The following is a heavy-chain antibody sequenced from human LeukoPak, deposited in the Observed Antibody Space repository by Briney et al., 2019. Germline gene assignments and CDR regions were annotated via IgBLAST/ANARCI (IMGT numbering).Heavy chain of an antibody. CDR3: ARSGDTSGYYYYFDY. CDR2: IVVGSGNT. CDR1: GLTFPSSA. Sequence: SVKVSCKASGLTFPSSAMQWVRQARGHRLEWIGWIVVGSGNTNYAQKFQERVTITRDMSTSTAYMELSSLRSEDTAVYYCARSGDTSGYYYYFDYWGQGTLVTVSS. D-gene: IGHD3-22*01. V-gene: IGHV1-58*02. J-gene: IGHJ4*02.